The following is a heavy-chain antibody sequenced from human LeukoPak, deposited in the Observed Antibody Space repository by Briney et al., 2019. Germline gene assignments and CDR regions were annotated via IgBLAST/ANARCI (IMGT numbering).Heavy chain of an antibody. Sequence: SETLSLTCTVSGGSISSYYWSWIRQPPGKGLEWIGYIYYSGSTNYNPSLKSRVTISLDTSKNQFSLKLSSVTAADTAVYYCARGTGEGYTYGRYYFDYWGQGTLVTVSS. CDR1: GGSISSYY. V-gene: IGHV4-59*01. D-gene: IGHD5-18*01. J-gene: IGHJ4*02. CDR2: IYYSGST. CDR3: ARGTGEGYTYGRYYFDY.